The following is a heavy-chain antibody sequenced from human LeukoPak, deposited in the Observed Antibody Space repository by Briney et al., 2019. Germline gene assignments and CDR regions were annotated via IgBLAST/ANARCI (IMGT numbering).Heavy chain of an antibody. V-gene: IGHV4-30-2*01. J-gene: IGHJ3*02. Sequence: PSQTLSLTCTVSGGSISSGDYYWSWIRQPPGKGLEWIGYIYHSESTYYNPSLKNRVTISIDRSKNQLSLNLSSVTAADTAVYYCARVPFDYYDSDDYYYHDAFDIWGQGTMVTVSS. D-gene: IGHD3-22*01. CDR1: GGSISSGDYY. CDR2: IYHSEST. CDR3: ARVPFDYYDSDDYYYHDAFDI.